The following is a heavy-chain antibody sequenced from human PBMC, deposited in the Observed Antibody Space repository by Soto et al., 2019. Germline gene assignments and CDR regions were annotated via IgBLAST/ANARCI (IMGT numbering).Heavy chain of an antibody. CDR3: ATMNGYFEY. CDR1: GFRFSIYS. V-gene: IGHV3-23*01. CDR2: ITATGDRT. D-gene: IGHD3-22*01. J-gene: IGHJ4*02. Sequence: PGGSLRLSCADSGFRFSIYSMSWVRQTPGKGLEWVAAITATGDRTYYADSVTGRFTISRDNSKKTHYLRMTSLRAEDTAMYYCATMNGYFEYWGQGTPVTVSS.